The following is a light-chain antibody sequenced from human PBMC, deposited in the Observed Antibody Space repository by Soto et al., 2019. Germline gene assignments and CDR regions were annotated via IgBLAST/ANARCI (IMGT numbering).Light chain of an antibody. CDR2: GNS. J-gene: IGLJ2*01. CDR3: SSYTSTSTVK. Sequence: QSVLTQPPSVSGAPGQRVTISCTGSSSNIGAGYDVHWYLHLPGTAPKLLIFGNSHRPSGVPDRFSASKSGTSASLAISGLQAEDEGDYYCSSYTSTSTVKFGGGTKVTVL. V-gene: IGLV1-40*01. CDR1: SSNIGAGYD.